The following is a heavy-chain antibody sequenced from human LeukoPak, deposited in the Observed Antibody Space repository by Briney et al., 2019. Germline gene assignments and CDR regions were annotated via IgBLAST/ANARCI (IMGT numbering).Heavy chain of an antibody. V-gene: IGHV5-51*01. D-gene: IGHD2-2*01. CDR3: ARRRIVVVTAANLGDYYYYYYMDV. J-gene: IGHJ6*03. CDR2: IYPGDSHT. CDR1: GYSFTSYW. Sequence: PGESLNFSCKGSGYSFTSYWIAWLRKMPGKGLEWMGIIYPGDSHTRDSSSLQGQVTISADKSISTACLQWSSLKGSDTAMYYCARRRIVVVTAANLGDYYYYYYMDVWGKGTTVTVSS.